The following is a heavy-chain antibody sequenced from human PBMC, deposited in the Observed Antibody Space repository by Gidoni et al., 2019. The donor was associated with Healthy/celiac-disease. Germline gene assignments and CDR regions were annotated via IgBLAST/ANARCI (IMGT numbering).Heavy chain of an antibody. J-gene: IGHJ4*02. V-gene: IGHV1-24*01. CDR3: ATDLGPEDYFDY. Sequence: VSCKASGYTLTELSMHWVRQAPGKGLEWMGGFDPEDGETIYAQKFQGRVTMTEDTSTDTAYMELSSLRSEDTAVYYCATDLGPEDYFDYWGQGTLVTVSS. CDR1: GYTLTELS. CDR2: FDPEDGET.